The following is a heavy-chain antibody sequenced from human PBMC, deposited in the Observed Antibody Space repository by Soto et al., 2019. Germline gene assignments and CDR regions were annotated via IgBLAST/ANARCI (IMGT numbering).Heavy chain of an antibody. V-gene: IGHV4-61*01. CDR3: ARDPDYYDSSGYYPEYFDL. CDR1: GGSISSSSYY. D-gene: IGHD3-22*01. J-gene: IGHJ2*01. Sequence: SETLSLTCTVSGGSISSSSYYWAWIRQPPGKGLEWIGYIYYSGSTNYNPSLKSRVTISVDTSKNQFSLKLSSVTAADTAVYYCARDPDYYDSSGYYPEYFDLWGRGTLVTVSS. CDR2: IYYSGST.